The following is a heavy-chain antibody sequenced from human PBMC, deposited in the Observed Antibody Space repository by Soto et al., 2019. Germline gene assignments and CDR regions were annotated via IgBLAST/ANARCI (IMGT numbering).Heavy chain of an antibody. CDR1: GLTFSSYA. Sequence: GGSLRLSCAASGLTFSSYAMSSVRQAPGKGLEWVSAISGSGGSTYYADSVKGRFNISRDNSKNTLYLQMNSLRAEDTAMYYCATPVTTGYYGMDVWGQGTTVTVSS. CDR2: ISGSGGST. D-gene: IGHD4-17*01. CDR3: ATPVTTGYYGMDV. V-gene: IGHV3-23*01. J-gene: IGHJ6*02.